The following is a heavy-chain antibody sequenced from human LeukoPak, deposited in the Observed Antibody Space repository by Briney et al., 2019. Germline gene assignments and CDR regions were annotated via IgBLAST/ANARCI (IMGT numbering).Heavy chain of an antibody. V-gene: IGHV3-66*01. Sequence: GGSLRLSCAASGFTVSTNYMSWVRQAPGKGLEWVSVIYSGDTTFYADSVRGKFTISKDNSKNTLYLQMNSLRAEDTAVYYCASILRSSSGYYFDYWGQGTLVTVSS. CDR2: IYSGDTT. CDR3: ASILRSSSGYYFDY. D-gene: IGHD3-10*01. J-gene: IGHJ4*02. CDR1: GFTVSTNY.